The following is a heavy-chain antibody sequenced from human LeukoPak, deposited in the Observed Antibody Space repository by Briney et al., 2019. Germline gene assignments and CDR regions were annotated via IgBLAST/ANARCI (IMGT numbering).Heavy chain of an antibody. CDR3: ARDPITYYYGSGSPGYFDY. J-gene: IGHJ4*02. D-gene: IGHD3-10*01. CDR1: SGSIGSSS. CDR2: ISSSSSTI. V-gene: IGHV3-48*01. Sequence: ETLSLTCTVSSGSIGSSSNYWGWIRQAPGKGLEWVSYISSSSSTIYYADSVKGRFTISRDNAKNSLYRQMNSLRAEDTAVYYCARDPITYYYGSGSPGYFDYWGQGTLVTVSS.